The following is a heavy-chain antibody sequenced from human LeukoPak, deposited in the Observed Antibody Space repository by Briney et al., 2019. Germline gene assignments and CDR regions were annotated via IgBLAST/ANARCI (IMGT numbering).Heavy chain of an antibody. Sequence: PGRSLRLSCAASGFTFDDYAMHWVRQAPGKGLEWVSGISWNSGSIGYADSVKGRFTISRDNAKNSLYLQMNSLRAEDMALYYCAKDKGLAVTSRSFDYWGQGTLVTVSS. D-gene: IGHD2-21*02. CDR1: GFTFDDYA. J-gene: IGHJ4*02. V-gene: IGHV3-9*03. CDR2: ISWNSGSI. CDR3: AKDKGLAVTSRSFDY.